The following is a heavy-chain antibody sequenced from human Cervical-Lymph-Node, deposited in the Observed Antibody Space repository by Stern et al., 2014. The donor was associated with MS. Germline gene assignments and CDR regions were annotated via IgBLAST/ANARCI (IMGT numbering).Heavy chain of an antibody. V-gene: IGHV3-15*01. CDR3: TTLDRSYPYYYYGMDV. Sequence: EVQLVESGGGLVKLGGSIRLSCAASGFTLRNAWLTWIRQAPGKGLEWVGRIKSKTDCGTTDYAAPVKGRFTISRDDSKNTLYLQMNSLKTEDTAVYYCTTLDRSYPYYYYGMDVWGQGTTVTVSS. J-gene: IGHJ6*02. D-gene: IGHD1-26*01. CDR2: IKSKTDCGTT. CDR1: GFTLRNAW.